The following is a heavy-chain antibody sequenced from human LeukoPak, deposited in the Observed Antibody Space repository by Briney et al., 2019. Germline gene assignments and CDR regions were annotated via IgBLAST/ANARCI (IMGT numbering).Heavy chain of an antibody. CDR2: INHSGST. J-gene: IGHJ4*02. V-gene: IGHV4-34*01. D-gene: IGHD4-17*01. Sequence: PSETLSLTCAVYGGSFSGYYWSWIRQPPGKGLEWIGEINHSGSTNYNPSLKSRVTISVDKSKNQFSLKLSSVTAADTAVYYCARFPGPVYGDYEGSFDYWGQGTLVTVSS. CDR3: ARFPGPVYGDYEGSFDY. CDR1: GGSFSGYY.